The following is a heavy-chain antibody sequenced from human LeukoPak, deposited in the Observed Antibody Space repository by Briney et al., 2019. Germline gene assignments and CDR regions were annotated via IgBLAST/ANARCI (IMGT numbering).Heavy chain of an antibody. Sequence: ASVKVSCKASGYTFNTYGISWVRQAPGQGLEWMGWISAYNGNTNYAQTLQGRVTMTTDTSTSTAYMELRSLRSNDTAVYYCATLAGSSWFFYFGYWGQGTLVTVSS. CDR1: GYTFNTYG. J-gene: IGHJ4*02. V-gene: IGHV1-18*01. D-gene: IGHD6-13*01. CDR2: ISAYNGNT. CDR3: ATLAGSSWFFYFGY.